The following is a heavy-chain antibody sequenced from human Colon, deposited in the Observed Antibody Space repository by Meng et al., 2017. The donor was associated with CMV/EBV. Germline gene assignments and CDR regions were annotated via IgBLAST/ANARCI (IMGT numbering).Heavy chain of an antibody. V-gene: IGHV1-46*01. J-gene: IGHJ4*01. D-gene: IGHD6-13*01. CDR2: INPAGDST. CDR3: ASQAATHTYFDF. CDR1: GYPFGKSY. Sequence: CKASGYPFGKSYIYWVRQAPGQGPESMGIINPAGDSTTLAQKFQGRVTVTRDTSTNTVYMELSSLRSDDTAVYYCASQAATHTYFDFWGHGTLVTVSS.